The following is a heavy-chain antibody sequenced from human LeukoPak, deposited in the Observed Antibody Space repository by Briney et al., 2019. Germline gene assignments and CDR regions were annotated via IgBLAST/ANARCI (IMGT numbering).Heavy chain of an antibody. V-gene: IGHV4-59*08. CDR1: GGSISRSS. CDR3: AGHKVHDFGGSDWYFDL. Sequence: PSETLSLTCTVSGGSISRSSWSWIRQPPGKGLEWIGYMFYGGDTNHNPSLRSRVTMSVDTSMNQFSLRLSSVTAADTAVYYCAGHKVHDFGGSDWYFDLWGRGTLVTVSS. CDR2: MFYGGDT. D-gene: IGHD4-23*01. J-gene: IGHJ2*01.